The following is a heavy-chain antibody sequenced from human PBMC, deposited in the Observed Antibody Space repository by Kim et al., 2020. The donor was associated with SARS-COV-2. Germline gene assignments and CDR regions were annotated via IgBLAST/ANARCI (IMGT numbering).Heavy chain of an antibody. Sequence: ASVKVSCKASGYTFTGYYMHWVRQAPGQGLEWMGRINPNSGGTNYAQKFQGRVTMTRDTSISTAHMELSRLRSDDTAVYYCARDLGTIFGVVIILDYWGQGTLVTVSS. CDR2: INPNSGGT. D-gene: IGHD3-3*01. CDR1: GYTFTGYY. CDR3: ARDLGTIFGVVIILDY. V-gene: IGHV1-2*06. J-gene: IGHJ4*02.